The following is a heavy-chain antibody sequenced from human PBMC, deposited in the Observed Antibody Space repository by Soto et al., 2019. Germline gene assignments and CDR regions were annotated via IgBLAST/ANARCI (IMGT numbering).Heavy chain of an antibody. D-gene: IGHD1-26*01. Sequence: EVQLLESGGGLVRPGGSLRLSCAASGFSFTSYALSWVRQAPGKGLEWVSTISGSDGKTYYADSVKGRFSISRATSKTTVYLQMNSLRVEDTAVYYCARWSFLDYWGQGTRVTVS. J-gene: IGHJ4*02. CDR2: ISGSDGKT. CDR1: GFSFTSYA. V-gene: IGHV3-23*01. CDR3: ARWSFLDY.